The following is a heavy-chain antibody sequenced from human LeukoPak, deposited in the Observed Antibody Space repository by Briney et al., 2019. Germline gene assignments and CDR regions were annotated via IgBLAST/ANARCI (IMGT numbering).Heavy chain of an antibody. V-gene: IGHV3-23*01. J-gene: IGHJ3*02. Sequence: GGSLRLSCAASGFTFSSYAMSWVRQAPGKGLEWVSNISGGVGSTYYADSVKGRFTISRDNSKNTLYLQMNSLRAEDSAVYYCARGQVTTVTGLAAFDIWGQGTMVTVSS. D-gene: IGHD4-17*01. CDR3: ARGQVTTVTGLAAFDI. CDR1: GFTFSSYA. CDR2: ISGGVGST.